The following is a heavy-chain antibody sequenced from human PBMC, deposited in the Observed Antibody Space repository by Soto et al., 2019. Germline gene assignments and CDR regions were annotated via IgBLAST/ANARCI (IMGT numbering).Heavy chain of an antibody. CDR1: GFTVSSNY. CDR2: IYSGGRT. Sequence: EVQLVESGGGLVQPGGSLRLSCAASGFTVSSNYMSWVRQAPGKGLEWVSVIYSGGRTYYADSVKGRFTISRDNSKNTLYLQMNSLRAEDTAVYYCARAVTVAWDGMDVWGQGTTVTVSS. J-gene: IGHJ6*02. V-gene: IGHV3-66*01. D-gene: IGHD4-17*01. CDR3: ARAVTVAWDGMDV.